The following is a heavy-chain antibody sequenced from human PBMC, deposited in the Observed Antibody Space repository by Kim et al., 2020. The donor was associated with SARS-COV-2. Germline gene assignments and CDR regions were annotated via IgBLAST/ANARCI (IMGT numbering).Heavy chain of an antibody. CDR3: ARLSTTDDAFDI. V-gene: IGHV5-51*01. D-gene: IGHD1-26*01. Sequence: RYSPSFPGQVTIPADKSISTAYLQWSSLKASDTAMYYCARLSTTDDAFDIWGQGTMVTVSS. J-gene: IGHJ3*02.